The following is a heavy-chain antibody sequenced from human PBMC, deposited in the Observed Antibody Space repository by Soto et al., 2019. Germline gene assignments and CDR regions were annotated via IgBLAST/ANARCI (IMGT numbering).Heavy chain of an antibody. CDR1: GFTFSSYG. CDR3: ASSPSYTSGMDV. Sequence: QVQLVESGGGVVQPGRSLRLSCAASGFTFSSYGMHWVRQAPGKGLEWVAVIWYDGSNKYYADSVKGRFTISRDNSKNTLYLQMNSLRAEDTAVYYCASSPSYTSGMDVWGQGTTVTVSS. CDR2: IWYDGSNK. D-gene: IGHD2-2*02. V-gene: IGHV3-33*01. J-gene: IGHJ6*02.